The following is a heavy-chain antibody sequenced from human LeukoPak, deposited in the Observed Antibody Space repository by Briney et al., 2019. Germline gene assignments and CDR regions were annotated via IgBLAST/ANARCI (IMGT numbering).Heavy chain of an antibody. V-gene: IGHV1-69*01. CDR3: ARETSYYDILTGYFYYFDY. J-gene: IGHJ4*02. Sequence: SVKVSCKASGGTFSSYAISWVRQAPGQGLEWMGGIIPIFGTANYAQKFQGRVTITADESTSTAYMELSSLRSEDPAVYYCARETSYYDILTGYFYYFDYWGQGTLVTVSS. CDR1: GGTFSSYA. CDR2: IIPIFGTA. D-gene: IGHD3-9*01.